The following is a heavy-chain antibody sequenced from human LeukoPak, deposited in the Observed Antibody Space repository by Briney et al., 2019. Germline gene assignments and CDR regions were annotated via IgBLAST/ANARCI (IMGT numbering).Heavy chain of an antibody. CDR3: ARDREDYDILTGYYTHIPDY. CDR1: GGSLSSYY. D-gene: IGHD3-9*01. CDR2: IYYSGST. V-gene: IGHV4-59*01. Sequence: SETLSLTCTVSGGSLSSYYWSWIRQPPGKGLEWIGYIYYSGSTNYNPSLKSRVTISVDTSKNQFSLKLSSVTAADTAVYYCARDREDYDILTGYYTHIPDYWGQGTLVTVSS. J-gene: IGHJ4*02.